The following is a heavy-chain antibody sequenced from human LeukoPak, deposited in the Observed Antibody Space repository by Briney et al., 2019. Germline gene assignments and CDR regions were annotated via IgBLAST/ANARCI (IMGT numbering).Heavy chain of an antibody. CDR3: ARGGGSSSWY. V-gene: IGHV4-59*01. J-gene: IGHJ4*02. CDR2: IYYSGST. Sequence: KPSETLSLTCTVSGGSISSYYWSWIRQPPGKGLEWIGYIYYSGSTNYNPSLKSRVTISVDTSKNQFSLKLSSVTAADTAVYYCARGGGSSSWYWGQGTLVTVSS. D-gene: IGHD6-13*01. CDR1: GGSISSYY.